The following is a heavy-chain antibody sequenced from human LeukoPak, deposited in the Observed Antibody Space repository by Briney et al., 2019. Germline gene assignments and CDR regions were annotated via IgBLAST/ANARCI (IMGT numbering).Heavy chain of an antibody. D-gene: IGHD3-10*01. CDR2: INWNSGRI. Sequence: GGSLRLSCAASGFTFDDYAMYWVRQAPGKGLEWVSGINWNSGRIGYADSVKGRFTISRDNAKNSLYLQMNSLRAEDTALYYCAKDSRRFGESHFDYRGQGILVTVSS. CDR1: GFTFDDYA. J-gene: IGHJ4*02. CDR3: AKDSRRFGESHFDY. V-gene: IGHV3-9*01.